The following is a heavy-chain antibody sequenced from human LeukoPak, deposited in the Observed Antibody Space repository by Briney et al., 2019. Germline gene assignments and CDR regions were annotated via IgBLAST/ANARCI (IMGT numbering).Heavy chain of an antibody. V-gene: IGHV4-34*01. Sequence: SETLSLTCAVYGGSFSGYYWSWIRQPPGKGLEWIGEINHSGSTNYNPSLKSRVTISVDTSKNQFSLKLSSVTAADTAVYYCARAVGKDYYYYGMDVWGQGTTVTVSS. CDR3: ARAVGKDYYYYGMDV. J-gene: IGHJ6*02. D-gene: IGHD7-27*01. CDR2: INHSGST. CDR1: GGSFSGYY.